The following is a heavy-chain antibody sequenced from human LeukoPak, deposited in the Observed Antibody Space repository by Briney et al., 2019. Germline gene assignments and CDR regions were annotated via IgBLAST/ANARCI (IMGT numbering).Heavy chain of an antibody. Sequence: GGSLRLSCAASGFTFRSYWMSWVRQAPGKGLEWVANIKQDGSEKYYVDSVKGRFTISRDNAKNSLYLQMNSLRAEDTAVYYCARKAYAMDVWGKGTTVTVSS. CDR3: ARKAYAMDV. J-gene: IGHJ6*04. CDR1: GFTFRSYW. V-gene: IGHV3-7*03. CDR2: IKQDGSEK.